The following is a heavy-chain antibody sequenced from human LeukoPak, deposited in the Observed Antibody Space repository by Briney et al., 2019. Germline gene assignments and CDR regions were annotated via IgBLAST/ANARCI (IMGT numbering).Heavy chain of an antibody. CDR3: ARGDVLRFFKGGYYFDY. CDR1: GYTFTGYY. J-gene: IGHJ4*02. D-gene: IGHD3-3*01. CDR2: INPNSGGT. V-gene: IGHV1-2*02. Sequence: ASVKVSCRASGYTFTGYYMHWVRQAPGQGLEWMGWINPNSGGTNYAQKFQGRVTMTRDTSISTAYMELSRLRSDDTAVYYCARGDVLRFFKGGYYFDYWGQGTLVTVSS.